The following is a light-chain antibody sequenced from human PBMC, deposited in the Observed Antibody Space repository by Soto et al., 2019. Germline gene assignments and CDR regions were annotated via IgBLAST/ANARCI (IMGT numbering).Light chain of an antibody. CDR2: GAS. CDR3: QRYDGSST. V-gene: IGKV3-20*01. Sequence: EIVMTQSPATLSVSPGERATLSCRASQSVSSNLAWYQQKPGQAPRLLIYGASSRATGIPDRFSGSGSGTDFTLTISTLEPEDFAVYYCQRYDGSSTFGQGTKVDIK. J-gene: IGKJ1*01. CDR1: QSVSSN.